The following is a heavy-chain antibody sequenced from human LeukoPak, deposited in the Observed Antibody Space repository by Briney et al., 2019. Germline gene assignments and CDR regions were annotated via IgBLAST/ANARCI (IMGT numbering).Heavy chain of an antibody. Sequence: GGSLRLSCAASGFTFSSYAMSWVRQAPGKGLEWVSYISSSGSTIYYADSVKGRFTISRDNAKNSLYLQMNSLRAEDTAVYYCARDKAVLLWFGTYGMDVWGQGTTVTVSS. CDR1: GFTFSSYA. D-gene: IGHD3-10*01. CDR3: ARDKAVLLWFGTYGMDV. J-gene: IGHJ6*02. V-gene: IGHV3-48*03. CDR2: ISSSGSTI.